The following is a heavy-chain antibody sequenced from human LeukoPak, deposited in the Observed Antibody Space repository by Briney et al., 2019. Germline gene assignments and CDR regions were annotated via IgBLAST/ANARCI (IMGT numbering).Heavy chain of an antibody. D-gene: IGHD3-10*01. Sequence: PGGSLRLSCVGSGFTFDDYGMSWVRQAPGKGLEWVCGMKWNGDRARCADSVRGRFTISRDNAKRSLHLQMDTLRAEDTALYCCARDRVRHYDGSGSSEFDFWGQGTLVSVSS. V-gene: IGHV3-20*04. CDR3: ARDRVRHYDGSGSSEFDF. J-gene: IGHJ4*02. CDR2: MKWNGDRA. CDR1: GFTFDDYG.